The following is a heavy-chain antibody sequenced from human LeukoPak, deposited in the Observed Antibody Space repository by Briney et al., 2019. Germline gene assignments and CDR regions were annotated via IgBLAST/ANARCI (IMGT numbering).Heavy chain of an antibody. Sequence: PGRSLRLSCAASGFTFDDYTMHWVRQAPGKGLEGVSGISWNSGSIGYADSVKGRFTISRDNAKNSLYLQMNSLRAEDTALYYCGKDGARPKAFDIWGQGTMVTVSS. J-gene: IGHJ3*02. V-gene: IGHV3-9*01. D-gene: IGHD4/OR15-4a*01. CDR2: ISWNSGSI. CDR1: GFTFDDYT. CDR3: GKDGARPKAFDI.